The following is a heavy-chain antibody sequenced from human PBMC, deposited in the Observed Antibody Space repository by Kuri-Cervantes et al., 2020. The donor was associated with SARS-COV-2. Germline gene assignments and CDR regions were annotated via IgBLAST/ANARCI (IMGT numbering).Heavy chain of an antibody. J-gene: IGHJ3*02. CDR2: IYHSGST. CDR3: ARVSALRFLERVNAFDI. CDR1: GYSISSGYY. Sequence: SETLSLTCTVSGYSISSGYYWGWIRQPPGKGLEWIGSIYHSGSTYYNPSLKSRVTISVDTSKNQFSLKLSSVTAADTAVYYCARVSALRFLERVNAFDIWGQGTMVTVSS. V-gene: IGHV4-38-2*02. D-gene: IGHD3-3*01.